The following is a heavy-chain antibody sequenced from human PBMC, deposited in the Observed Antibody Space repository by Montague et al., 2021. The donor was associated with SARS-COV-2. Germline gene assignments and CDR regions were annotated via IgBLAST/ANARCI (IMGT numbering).Heavy chain of an antibody. D-gene: IGHD4-11*01. CDR2: IYYSGST. Sequence: SETLSLTCSVSGDSISNYSWSWIRQSPGKGLEWIGYIYYSGSTNYNPSLTSRVTISVDTSKNQVSLKLTPVTAADTAVYYCARHSRVTTVTSHMYHYAMDVWGQGTTVTVSS. CDR3: ARHSRVTTVTSHMYHYAMDV. V-gene: IGHV4-59*08. CDR1: GDSISNYS. J-gene: IGHJ6*02.